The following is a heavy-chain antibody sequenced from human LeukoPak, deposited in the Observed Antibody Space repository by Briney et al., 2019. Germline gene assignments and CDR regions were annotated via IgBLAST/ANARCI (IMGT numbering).Heavy chain of an antibody. CDR3: ARVRLYDFWSGYYN. J-gene: IGHJ4*02. V-gene: IGHV1-3*01. CDR2: INAGNGNT. CDR1: GYTFTSYA. D-gene: IGHD3-3*01. Sequence: ASVNVSCKASGYTFTSYAMHWVRQAPGQRLEWMGWINAGNGNTKYSQKFQGRVTITRDTSASTAYMELSSLRSEDTAVYYCARVRLYDFWSGYYNWGQGTLVTVSS.